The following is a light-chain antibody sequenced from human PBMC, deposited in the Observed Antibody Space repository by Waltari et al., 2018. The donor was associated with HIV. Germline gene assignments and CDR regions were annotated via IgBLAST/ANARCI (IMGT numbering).Light chain of an antibody. CDR3: QAWDSNTFVV. Sequence: SYELTQPPSVSVSPGQTASITCSGDKLGDKYACWYQQRPGPSPVLVIYQDTKRPSGISERFSGSSSGNTATLTITGTQTMDEADYYCQAWDSNTFVVFGGGTKLTVL. J-gene: IGLJ2*01. CDR2: QDT. CDR1: KLGDKY. V-gene: IGLV3-1*01.